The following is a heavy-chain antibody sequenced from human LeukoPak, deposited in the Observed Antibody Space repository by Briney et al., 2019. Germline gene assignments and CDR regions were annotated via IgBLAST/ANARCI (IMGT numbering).Heavy chain of an antibody. CDR2: INHSGST. V-gene: IGHV4-34*01. D-gene: IGHD5-24*01. J-gene: IGHJ4*02. Sequence: SETLSLTCAVYGGSFSGYYWSWIRQPPGKGLEWIGEINHSGSTNYNPSLKSRVTISVDTSKNQFSLKLSSVTAADTAVYYCARCRDGYNLVPNDYWGQGTLVTVSS. CDR3: ARCRDGYNLVPNDY. CDR1: GGSFSGYY.